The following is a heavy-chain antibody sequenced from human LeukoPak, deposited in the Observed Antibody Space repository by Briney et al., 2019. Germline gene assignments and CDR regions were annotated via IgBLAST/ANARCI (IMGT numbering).Heavy chain of an antibody. Sequence: GGSLRLSCATSGFTFSTYGMHWVRQAPGKGLEWVAFIRFDGSNVGSNVYYADSVKGRFTISRDSAKNSLYLQMNSLRAEDTAVYYCARDRYSSGWFFGSWGQGTLVTVSS. CDR1: GFTFSTYG. V-gene: IGHV3-30*02. CDR3: ARDRYSSGWFFGS. D-gene: IGHD6-19*01. CDR2: IRFDGSNVGSNV. J-gene: IGHJ5*01.